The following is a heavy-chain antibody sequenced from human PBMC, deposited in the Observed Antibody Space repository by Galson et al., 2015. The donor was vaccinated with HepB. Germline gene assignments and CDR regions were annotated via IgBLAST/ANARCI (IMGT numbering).Heavy chain of an antibody. J-gene: IGHJ3*02. CDR2: IQGDEGNT. Sequence: SLKVSCKASGYTFTTYCMHWVRQAPGQGLEWIGRIQGDEGNTAYADSVRGRVSISRDNAKSTLFLQMNSLGSDDTAVYFCAREGRTYFFNSGTYHRAFDIWGQGTVVTVSS. V-gene: IGHV3-74*01. CDR1: GYTFTTYC. CDR3: AREGRTYFFNSGTYHRAFDI. D-gene: IGHD3-10*01.